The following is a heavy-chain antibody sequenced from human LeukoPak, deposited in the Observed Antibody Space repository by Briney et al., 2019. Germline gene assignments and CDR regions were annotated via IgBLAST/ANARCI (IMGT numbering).Heavy chain of an antibody. V-gene: IGHV4-59*01. CDR2: VFDSGGT. J-gene: IGHJ4*02. Sequence: SQTLSLTCAVSGGSISNYRWSWIRQPPGKGLEWIGYVFDSGGTNYNPSLKSRVTISVDTSKKQFSLRLSSVTAADTAVYYCARGYSSSWNYFDYWGLGTLVTVSS. D-gene: IGHD6-13*01. CDR1: GGSISNYR. CDR3: ARGYSSSWNYFDY.